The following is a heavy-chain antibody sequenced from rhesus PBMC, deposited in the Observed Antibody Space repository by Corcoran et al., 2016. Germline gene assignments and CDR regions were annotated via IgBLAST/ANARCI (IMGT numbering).Heavy chain of an antibody. CDR2: IVPLVGGT. CDR3: AREYSHYYGLDS. D-gene: IGHD4-23*01. V-gene: IGHV1S10*01. Sequence: QVQLVQSGAEVKQPGASVKVSCKASGFTFGSYAISWLRQATGKGLEWMGGIVPLVGGTNDAQKFQGRVTMTAETSTSTAYMELSSRRSEDTAVYYCAREYSHYYGLDSWGQGVVVTVSS. J-gene: IGHJ6*01. CDR1: GFTFGSYA.